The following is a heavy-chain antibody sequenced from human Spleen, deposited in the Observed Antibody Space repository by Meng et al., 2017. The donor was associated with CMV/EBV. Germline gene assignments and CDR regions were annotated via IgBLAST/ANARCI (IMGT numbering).Heavy chain of an antibody. CDR1: GYTFTSYY. Sequence: SVKVSCKASGYTFTSYYMHWVRQAPGQGLEWMGGIIPTSGTTNYAQRFQGRLTITADESTNTSYMHLSRLRSDDTAVYYCARGSRIDRLYYYAMDVWGQGTTVTVSS. CDR3: ARGSRIDRLYYYAMDV. D-gene: IGHD3-16*02. CDR2: IIPTSGTT. J-gene: IGHJ6*02. V-gene: IGHV1-69*13.